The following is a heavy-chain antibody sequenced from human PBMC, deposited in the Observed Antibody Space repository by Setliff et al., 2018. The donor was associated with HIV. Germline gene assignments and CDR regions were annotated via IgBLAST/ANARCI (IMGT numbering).Heavy chain of an antibody. V-gene: IGHV3-48*01. J-gene: IGHJ4*02. CDR1: GFTFRNYN. D-gene: IGHD1-26*01. Sequence: GGSLRLSCAASGFTFRNYNFNWVRQAPGEGLEWLSYISATGTTVSYADSVRGRFVIYRDSVRNVLYLQMKSLRVEDTALYYCVRDQLRVPERWDFDFWGQGTLVTVSS. CDR3: VRDQLRVPERWDFDF. CDR2: ISATGTTV.